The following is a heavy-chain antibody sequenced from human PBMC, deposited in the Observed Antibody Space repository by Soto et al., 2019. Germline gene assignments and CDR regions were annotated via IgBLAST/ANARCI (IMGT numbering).Heavy chain of an antibody. V-gene: IGHV3-7*04. Sequence: EVQLVESGGGLVQPGGSLRLSCVASGFTFSRSWMTWVRQAPGKGLEWVANIKQDGSKKNYVDSVKGRFTISRDSAKNSLYLQMNMLRVEDTAVYYCARDVSPSFSDTAYDAFDIWGQGTVVTVSS. J-gene: IGHJ3*02. D-gene: IGHD1-26*01. CDR3: ARDVSPSFSDTAYDAFDI. CDR2: IKQDGSKK. CDR1: GFTFSRSW.